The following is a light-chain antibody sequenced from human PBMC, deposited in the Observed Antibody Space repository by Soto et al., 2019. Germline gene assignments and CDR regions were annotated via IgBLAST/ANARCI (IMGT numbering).Light chain of an antibody. Sequence: IVLVQSPGTLSLSPGERATLSCRASQSVTNNYLAWYQQKPGQAPRLLIYGAYSRATGVPDRFSGSGSGTDFTLTITRLEPEDFAVYYCQQYGVSPLMYTFGQGTKVGVK. CDR1: QSVTNNY. V-gene: IGKV3-20*01. CDR2: GAY. CDR3: QQYGVSPLMYT. J-gene: IGKJ2*01.